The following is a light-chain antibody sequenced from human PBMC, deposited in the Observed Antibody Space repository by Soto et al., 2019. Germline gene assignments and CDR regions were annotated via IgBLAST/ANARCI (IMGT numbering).Light chain of an antibody. CDR1: SGHSNYA. CDR2: LNSDGSH. Sequence: QSVLTQSPSASASLGASVKLTCTLSSGHSNYAIAWHQQQPEKGPRYLMKLNSDGSHSKGNGIPDRFSGSTSGADRYLTISSLQSEDEADYYCQTWDTGVQVFGGGTKLTVL. CDR3: QTWDTGVQV. J-gene: IGLJ3*02. V-gene: IGLV4-69*01.